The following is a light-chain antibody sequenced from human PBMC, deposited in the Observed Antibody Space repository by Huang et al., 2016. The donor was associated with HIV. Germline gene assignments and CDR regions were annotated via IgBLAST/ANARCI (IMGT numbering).Light chain of an antibody. V-gene: IGKV1-33*01. J-gene: IGKJ4*01. CDR1: QDISTY. CDR2: DAS. Sequence: DIQMTQSPSSLSASVGDRVTITCQASQDISTYLNWYQQKPGKAHKLLIYDASNLETGVPSRFSGSGSGTDFTFTISSLQPEDIATYYCQQYDNLPLTFGGGTKVEIK. CDR3: QQYDNLPLT.